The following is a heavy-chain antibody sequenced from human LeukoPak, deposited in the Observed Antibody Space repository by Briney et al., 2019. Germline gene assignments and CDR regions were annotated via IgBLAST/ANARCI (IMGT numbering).Heavy chain of an antibody. Sequence: GESLKISCKTSGYSFTTYWIAWVRQMPGKGLEWMGIIYPRDSDTKYNPAFEGQVSISADKSITTAYLQWSSLQASDTAVYYCARSYSSTLTSFDPWGQGTLVTVSS. J-gene: IGHJ5*02. V-gene: IGHV5-51*01. CDR1: GYSFTTYW. CDR3: ARSYSSTLTSFDP. D-gene: IGHD2-15*01. CDR2: IYPRDSDT.